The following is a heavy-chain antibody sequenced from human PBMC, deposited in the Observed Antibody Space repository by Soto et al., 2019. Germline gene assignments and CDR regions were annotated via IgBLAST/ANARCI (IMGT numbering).Heavy chain of an antibody. CDR1: GGTFSSYT. J-gene: IGHJ4*02. V-gene: IGHV1-69*08. CDR3: AREGAYCSGGSCFI. Sequence: QVQLVQSGAEVKKPGSSVKVSCKASGGTFSSYTISWVRQAPGQGLEWMGRIIPILGIANYAQKFQGRVTITADKSTRTAYMELSSLRAEDTAVYYCAREGAYCSGGSCFIGGQGTLVTVSS. D-gene: IGHD2-15*01. CDR2: IIPILGIA.